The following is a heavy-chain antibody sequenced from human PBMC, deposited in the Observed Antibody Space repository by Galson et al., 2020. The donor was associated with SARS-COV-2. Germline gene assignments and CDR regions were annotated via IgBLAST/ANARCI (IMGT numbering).Heavy chain of an antibody. CDR2: FDPEDGET. D-gene: IGHD2-15*01. CDR1: GYTLTELS. Sequence: ASVKVSCKVSGYTLTELSMHWLRQAPGKGLEWMGGFDPEDGETIYAQKFQGRVTMTEETSTDTAYMELSSLRSEATAVYYCATAFAVVATAASYYWGQGTLVTVSS. J-gene: IGHJ4*02. CDR3: ATAFAVVATAASYY. V-gene: IGHV1-24*01.